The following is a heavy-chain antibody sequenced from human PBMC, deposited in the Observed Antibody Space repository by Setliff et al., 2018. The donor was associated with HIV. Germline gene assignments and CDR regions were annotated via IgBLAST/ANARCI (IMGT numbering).Heavy chain of an antibody. D-gene: IGHD6-13*01. CDR1: GGSISSSSFY. CDR2: IYYGGST. Sequence: SETLSLTCTVSGGSISSSSFYWGWIRQPPGKGLEWIGSIYYGGSTYYNPSLKSRVTISVDTSKNQFPLKLSSVTAADTAVYYCASRPWGAAAGSRYGMDVWGLGTTVTVSS. V-gene: IGHV4-39*01. J-gene: IGHJ6*02. CDR3: ASRPWGAAAGSRYGMDV.